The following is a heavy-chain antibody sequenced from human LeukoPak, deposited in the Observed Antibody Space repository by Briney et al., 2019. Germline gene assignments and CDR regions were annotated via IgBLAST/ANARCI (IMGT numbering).Heavy chain of an antibody. CDR2: ISGSGCST. J-gene: IGHJ4*02. Sequence: GGSLRLSCAASGFTFSSYAMSWVRQAPGKGLEWVSAISGSGCSTYYADSVKGRFTISRDNSKNTLYLQMNSLRAEDTAVYYCAKDRTGGSGSYSYGYWGQGTLVTVSS. V-gene: IGHV3-23*01. D-gene: IGHD3-10*01. CDR3: AKDRTGGSGSYSYGY. CDR1: GFTFSSYA.